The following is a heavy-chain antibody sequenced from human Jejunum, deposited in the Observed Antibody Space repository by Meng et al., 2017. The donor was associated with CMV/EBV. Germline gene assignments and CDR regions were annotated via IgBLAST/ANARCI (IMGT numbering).Heavy chain of an antibody. V-gene: IGHV4-34*01. CDR3: APGFRSWSGSYSS. CDR1: GAPFSGY. J-gene: IGHJ4*02. D-gene: IGHD1-26*01. CDR2: ITHSGST. Sequence: HVQLQQGGAGLLKHSETLSLTCGVYGAPFSGYWSWVRQPPGKGLEWIGEITHSGSTNYNVSLKSRVTISIDTSKNQFSLKLSSVIATDTAVYYCAPGFRSWSGSYSSWGQGTLVTVSS.